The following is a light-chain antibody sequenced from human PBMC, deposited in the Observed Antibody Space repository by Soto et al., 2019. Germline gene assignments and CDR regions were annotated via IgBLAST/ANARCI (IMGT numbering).Light chain of an antibody. CDR2: SND. V-gene: IGLV1-44*01. CDR1: SSSIGTYT. CDR3: AAWDDSLSGLYV. J-gene: IGLJ1*01. Sequence: QSVLTQPPSASGTPGQRVTISCSGSSSSIGTYTVNWYQQFPGTAPKLLIYSNDQRPSGVPDRFSGFKYGTAASLAISGLQSEDEAEYYCAAWDDSLSGLYVFGTGTKVTVL.